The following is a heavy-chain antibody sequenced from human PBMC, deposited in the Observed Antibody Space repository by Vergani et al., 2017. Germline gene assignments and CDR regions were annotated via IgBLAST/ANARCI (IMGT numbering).Heavy chain of an antibody. V-gene: IGHV5-10-1*01. CDR1: GYSFTSYW. D-gene: IGHD3-9*01. Sequence: EVQLVQSGAEVKKPGESLRISCKGSGYSFTSYWISWVRQMPGKGLEWMGRIDPSDSYTNYSPSFQGHVTISADKSISTAYLQWSSLKASDTSMYYCARRVSYYDILTGPPPHFDYWGQGTLVTVSS. CDR3: ARRVSYYDILTGPPPHFDY. J-gene: IGHJ4*02. CDR2: IDPSDSYT.